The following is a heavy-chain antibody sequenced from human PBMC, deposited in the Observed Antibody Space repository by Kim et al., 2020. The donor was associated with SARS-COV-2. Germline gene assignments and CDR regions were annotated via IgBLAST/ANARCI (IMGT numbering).Heavy chain of an antibody. J-gene: IGHJ6*02. Sequence: SVKVSCKASGGTFSSYAISWVRQAPGQGLEWMGGIIPIFGTANYAQKFQGRVTITADESTSTAYMELSSLRSEDTAVYYCARVSSLAPKIHDILTGYYSGASIYGMDVWGQGTTVTVSS. CDR1: GGTFSSYA. V-gene: IGHV1-69*13. D-gene: IGHD3-9*01. CDR3: ARVSSLAPKIHDILTGYYSGASIYGMDV. CDR2: IIPIFGTA.